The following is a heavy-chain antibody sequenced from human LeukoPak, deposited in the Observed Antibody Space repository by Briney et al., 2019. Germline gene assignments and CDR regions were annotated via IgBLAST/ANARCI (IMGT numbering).Heavy chain of an antibody. CDR2: MNPNSGNT. D-gene: IGHD2-2*01. CDR3: ARVGSIGYCSSTSCYNYYYYMDV. J-gene: IGHJ6*03. V-gene: IGHV1-8*03. Sequence: GASVKVSCKASGYTFTSYDINWVRQATGQGLEWMGWMNPNSGNTGYAQKFQGRVNITRNTSISTAYMELSSLRSEDTAVYYCARVGSIGYCSSTSCYNYYYYMDVWGKGTTVTVSS. CDR1: GYTFTSYD.